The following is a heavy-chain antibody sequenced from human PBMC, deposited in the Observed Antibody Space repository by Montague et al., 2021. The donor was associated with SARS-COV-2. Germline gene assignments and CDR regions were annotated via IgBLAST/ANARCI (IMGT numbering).Heavy chain of an antibody. CDR2: IDYSGST. CDR1: GGSVSSATYY. CDR3: ARATLGITMIVVVMTAIDYYFDY. J-gene: IGHJ4*02. V-gene: IGHV4-61*01. Sequence: SETLSLTCTVSGGSVSSATYYWSWLRQPPGKGLEWIGYIDYSGSTSYNPSLKSRVTISVDTSKNQFSLKLSSVTAADTAVYYCARATLGITMIVVVMTAIDYYFDYWGQGNLVTVSS. D-gene: IGHD3-22*01.